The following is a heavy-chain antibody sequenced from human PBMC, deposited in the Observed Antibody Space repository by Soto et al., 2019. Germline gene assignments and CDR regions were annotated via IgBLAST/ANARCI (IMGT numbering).Heavy chain of an antibody. V-gene: IGHV1-2*02. Sequence: ASVKVSCKASGFSFTGYYIHWLRQAPGQGLEWMGWINAHSGGTEYAQKFQGRVTLTRDASIATAYLTLTSLTSDDTALYYCAKDLTRQLAYWLDPWGQGTQVTVSS. CDR2: INAHSGGT. CDR3: AKDLTRQLAYWLDP. CDR1: GFSFTGYY. D-gene: IGHD6-6*01. J-gene: IGHJ5*02.